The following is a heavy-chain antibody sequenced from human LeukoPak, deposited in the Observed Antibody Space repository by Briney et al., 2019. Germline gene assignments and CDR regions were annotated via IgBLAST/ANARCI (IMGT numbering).Heavy chain of an antibody. J-gene: IGHJ3*02. D-gene: IGHD3-3*01. CDR1: GFTFSSYS. V-gene: IGHV3-30*03. CDR2: ISYDGSNK. CDR3: AREAVTPTYLYDFWSGYAFDI. Sequence: GGSLRLSCAASGFTFSSYSMNWVRQAPGKGLEWVAVISYDGSNKYYADSVKGRFTISRDNSKNTLYLQMNGLRAEDTAVYYCAREAVTPTYLYDFWSGYAFDIWGQGTMVTVSS.